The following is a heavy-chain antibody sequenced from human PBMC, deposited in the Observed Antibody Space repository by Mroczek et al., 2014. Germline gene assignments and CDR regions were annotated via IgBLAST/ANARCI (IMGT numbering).Heavy chain of an antibody. Sequence: QVQLQESGAGLLKPSETLSLTCAVYGGSFSGYYWSWIRQPPGKGLEWIGEINHSGSTNYNPSLKSRVTISVDTSKNQFSLKLSSVTAADTAVYYCARDGALVVPAASNPYFDYWGQGTLVTVSS. CDR2: INHSGST. J-gene: IGHJ4*02. CDR1: GGSFSGYY. V-gene: IGHV4-34*01. D-gene: IGHD2-2*01. CDR3: ARDGALVVPAASNPYFDY.